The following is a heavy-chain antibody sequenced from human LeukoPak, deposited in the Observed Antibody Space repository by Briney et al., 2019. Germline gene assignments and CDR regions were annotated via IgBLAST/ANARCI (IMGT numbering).Heavy chain of an antibody. Sequence: PGGSLRLSCAASGFTVSSNYMSWVRQAPGKGLECVSVIYSGGSTDNADSVKGRFTISRDNSKNTLYLQINSLRAEDTAVYYCARDIVATNNWFDPWGQGTLVTVSS. D-gene: IGHD5-12*01. CDR2: IYSGGST. V-gene: IGHV3-66*01. CDR3: ARDIVATNNWFDP. CDR1: GFTVSSNY. J-gene: IGHJ5*02.